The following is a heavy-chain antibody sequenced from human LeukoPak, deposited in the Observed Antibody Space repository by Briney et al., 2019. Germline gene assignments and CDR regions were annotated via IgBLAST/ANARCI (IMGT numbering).Heavy chain of an antibody. Sequence: GGSLRLSCAASGFTCSRYTMNWVRQAPGKGLEWLSYITVSSTTYYIDSVQGRFTISRGNAKNSLYLQMNSLRDEDTAVYYCARGDTLSDLNAFDIWGQGTMVTVSS. CDR1: GFTCSRYT. CDR3: ARGDTLSDLNAFDI. V-gene: IGHV3-48*02. D-gene: IGHD2/OR15-2a*01. J-gene: IGHJ3*02. CDR2: ITVSSTT.